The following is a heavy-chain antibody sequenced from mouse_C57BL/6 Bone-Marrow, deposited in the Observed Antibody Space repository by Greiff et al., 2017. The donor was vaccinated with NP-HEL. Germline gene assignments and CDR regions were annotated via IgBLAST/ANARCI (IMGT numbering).Heavy chain of an antibody. CDR3: TLYYYGSSPD. CDR1: GFNIKDDY. J-gene: IGHJ2*01. D-gene: IGHD1-1*01. Sequence: EVQLQQSGAELVRPGASVKLSCTASGFNIKDDYMHWVKQRPEQGLEWIGLIDPENGDTEYASKFQGKATITADTSSNTAYLQLSSLTSEDTAVYYCTLYYYGSSPDWGQGTTLTVSS. CDR2: IDPENGDT. V-gene: IGHV14-4*01.